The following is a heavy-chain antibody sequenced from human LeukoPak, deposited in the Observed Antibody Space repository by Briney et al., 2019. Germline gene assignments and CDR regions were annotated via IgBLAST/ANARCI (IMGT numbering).Heavy chain of an antibody. Sequence: KSGGSLRLSCTGSGFIFRSYAMSWVRQAPGKGLEWLAFIRSRPYGGKIEHAASVKGRFTISRDDSQNVTYLQMNSLRTEDTAVYFCARYAEMASLLAFDYWGQGILVTVSS. CDR3: ARYAEMASLLAFDY. CDR1: GFIFRSYA. V-gene: IGHV3-49*04. D-gene: IGHD5-24*01. CDR2: IRSRPYGGKI. J-gene: IGHJ4*02.